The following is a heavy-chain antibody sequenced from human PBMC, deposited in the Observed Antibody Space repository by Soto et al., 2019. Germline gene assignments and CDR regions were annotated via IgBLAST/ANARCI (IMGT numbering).Heavy chain of an antibody. D-gene: IGHD2-2*02. Sequence: GGSLRLSCAASGFTFSSYWMSWVRQAPGKGLEWVANIKQDGSEKYYVDSVKGRFTISRDNAQNSLYLQMNSLRAEDTAVYYCAREWRYIYYYYYMDVWGKGTTVTVSS. CDR3: AREWRYIYYYYYMDV. CDR1: GFTFSSYW. V-gene: IGHV3-7*01. CDR2: IKQDGSEK. J-gene: IGHJ6*03.